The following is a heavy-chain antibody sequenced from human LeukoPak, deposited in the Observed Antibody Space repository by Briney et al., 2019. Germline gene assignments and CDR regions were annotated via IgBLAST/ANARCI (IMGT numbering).Heavy chain of an antibody. D-gene: IGHD3-10*01. Sequence: PGGSLRLSCAASGFTLSSYWMSWVRQAPGKGLEWVANIKQDGSEKYYVDSVKGRFTISRDNAKDSLYLQMNSLRAEDTAVYYCAREIATPGWFGELLSYYYYYGMDVWGQGTTVTVSS. CDR3: AREIATPGWFGELLSYYYYYGMDV. CDR2: IKQDGSEK. V-gene: IGHV3-7*01. CDR1: GFTLSSYW. J-gene: IGHJ6*02.